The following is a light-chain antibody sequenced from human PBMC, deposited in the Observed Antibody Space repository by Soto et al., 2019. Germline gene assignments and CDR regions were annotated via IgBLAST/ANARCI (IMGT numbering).Light chain of an antibody. V-gene: IGKV3-15*01. CDR3: QHYNDWPPIT. CDR2: YAS. J-gene: IGKJ5*01. Sequence: EIVMTQSPATLSVSPGERATLSCRASQSVSNNLAWYQHKPGQAPRLLIYYASTRATGIPARFSGSGSGTDFTLTISSLHSEDFALYYCQHYNDWPPITFGQGTRLEMK. CDR1: QSVSNN.